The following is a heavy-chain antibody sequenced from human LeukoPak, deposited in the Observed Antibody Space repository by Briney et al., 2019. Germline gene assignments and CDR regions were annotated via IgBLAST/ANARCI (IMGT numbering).Heavy chain of an antibody. D-gene: IGHD5-24*01. V-gene: IGHV1-2*02. Sequence: ASVKVSCKASEYTFTGYYIHWVRQAPGQGLEWMGWINPYSGGTNYAQKFQDRVTMTRDTSISTVYMELTRLRSDDTDVYYCARDLAFGEMVTNRGAFDIWGQGTMVTVSS. J-gene: IGHJ3*02. CDR3: ARDLAFGEMVTNRGAFDI. CDR1: EYTFTGYY. CDR2: INPYSGGT.